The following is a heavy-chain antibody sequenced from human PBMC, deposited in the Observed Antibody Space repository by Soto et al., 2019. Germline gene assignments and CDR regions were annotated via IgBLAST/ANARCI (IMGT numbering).Heavy chain of an antibody. J-gene: IGHJ4*02. V-gene: IGHV3-23*01. D-gene: IGHD2-21*01. CDR3: AKEKIASRVPGFFDY. CDR2: IFGSGDST. CDR1: GCTFSNYA. Sequence: LRLSCAASGCTFSNYAMSWVRHAPGQGLEWVSAIFGSGDSTFYADSVQGRFTVSRDNSKNTLYLQMNSLRAEDTALYYCAKEKIASRVPGFFDYRGPGILVT.